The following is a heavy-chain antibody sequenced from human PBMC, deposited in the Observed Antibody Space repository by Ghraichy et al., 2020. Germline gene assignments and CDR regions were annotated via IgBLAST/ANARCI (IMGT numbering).Heavy chain of an antibody. Sequence: VAVISYDGSNKYYADSVKGRFTISRDNSKNTLYLHMNSLRAEDTAVYYFARGDAYYDFWSGSMPPDDAFDILG. CDR3: ARGDAYYDFWSGSMPPDDAFDI. V-gene: IGHV3-33*05. J-gene: IGHJ3*02. CDR2: ISYDGSNK. D-gene: IGHD3-3*01.